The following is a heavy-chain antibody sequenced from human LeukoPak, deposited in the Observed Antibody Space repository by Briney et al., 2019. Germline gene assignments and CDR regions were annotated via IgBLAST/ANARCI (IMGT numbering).Heavy chain of an antibody. D-gene: IGHD2-15*01. CDR2: IYDSGNT. J-gene: IGHJ4*02. CDR1: GGSIRSWY. Sequence: SETLSLTCTVSGGSIRSWYWSWIRKPPGKGLEWIGYIYDSGNTNYNPSLKSRVTISIDTSKNQFSLKLSSVTAADTAVYYCARDPGYCSGGSCSRADYWGQGTLVTVSS. CDR3: ARDPGYCSGGSCSRADY. V-gene: IGHV4-4*08.